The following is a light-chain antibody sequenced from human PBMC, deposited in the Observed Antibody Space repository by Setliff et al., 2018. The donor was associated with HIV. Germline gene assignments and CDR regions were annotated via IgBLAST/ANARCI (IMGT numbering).Light chain of an antibody. CDR1: SSDGGSYNF. J-gene: IGLJ1*01. V-gene: IGLV2-14*03. CDR2: DVT. CDR3: CSYTSSLTYV. Sequence: QSVLTQPASVSGSPGQSITLSCTGTSSDGGSYNFVSWYQQHPGRAPKLMIYDVTKRPSGVSDRFSGSKSGNTASLTISGLQTEDEADYYCCSYTSSLTYVFGTGTKVTVL.